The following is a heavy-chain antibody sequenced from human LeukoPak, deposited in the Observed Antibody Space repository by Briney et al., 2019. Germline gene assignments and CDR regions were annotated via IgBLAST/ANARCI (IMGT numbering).Heavy chain of an antibody. CDR2: ISSSRTT. CDR1: GFPFSSYS. CDR3: ARDLEGSGSFYRPSYDY. Sequence: HSGGSLRLSCAASGFPFSSYSMNWVRQAPGEGLEWVSYISSSRTTSYADSVKGRFTISRDNAKNSLYLQMNSLRAEDTAVYYCARDLEGSGSFYRPSYDYWGQGTLVTVSS. D-gene: IGHD3-10*01. V-gene: IGHV3-48*01. J-gene: IGHJ4*02.